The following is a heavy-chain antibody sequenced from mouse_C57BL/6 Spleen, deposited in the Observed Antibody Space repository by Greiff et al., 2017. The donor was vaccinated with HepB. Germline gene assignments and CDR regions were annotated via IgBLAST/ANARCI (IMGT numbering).Heavy chain of an antibody. J-gene: IGHJ2*01. CDR3: ARYCLLDYFDY. Sequence: EVKLVESGGGLVKPGGSLKLSCAASGFTFSDYGMHWVRQAPEKGLEWVAYISSGSSTIYYADTGKGRFTISRDNAKNTLFLQMTSLRSEDTAMYYCARYCLLDYFDYWGQGTTLTVSS. CDR1: GFTFSDYG. D-gene: IGHD5-5*01. CDR2: ISSGSSTI. V-gene: IGHV5-17*01.